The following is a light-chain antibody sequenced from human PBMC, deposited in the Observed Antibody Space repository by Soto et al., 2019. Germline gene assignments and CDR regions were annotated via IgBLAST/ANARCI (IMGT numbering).Light chain of an antibody. Sequence: IVLTQSPGTLSLSPGERATLSCWASQSVRNNYLAWYQQKPGQAPRLLIYGVSARATGIPDRFSGSGSGTDFTLTISRLEPEDFAVYYCQQYGTSSYTFGQGTKLETK. V-gene: IGKV3-20*01. CDR1: QSVRNNY. CDR2: GVS. CDR3: QQYGTSSYT. J-gene: IGKJ2*01.